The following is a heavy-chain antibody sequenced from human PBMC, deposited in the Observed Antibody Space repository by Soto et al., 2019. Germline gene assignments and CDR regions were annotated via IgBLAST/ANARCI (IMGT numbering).Heavy chain of an antibody. V-gene: IGHV1-69*08. D-gene: IGHD2-2*01. Sequence: QVQLVQSGAEVKKPGSSVKVSCKGSGDTFNRYTVTWVRQAPGQGLEWMGRIIPMFGIASYAQNFQGRVTITADKSTNTAYMELSSLRSEDTAVYYCARDWGRSDVIPAASSAMDVWGQGTSVTVSS. CDR3: ARDWGRSDVIPAASSAMDV. CDR1: GDTFNRYT. J-gene: IGHJ6*02. CDR2: IIPMFGIA.